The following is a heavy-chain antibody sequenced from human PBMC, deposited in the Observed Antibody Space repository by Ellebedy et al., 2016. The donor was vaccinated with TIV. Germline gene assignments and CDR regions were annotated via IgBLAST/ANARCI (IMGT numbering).Heavy chain of an antibody. CDR1: GGSISSSSYY. J-gene: IGHJ4*02. V-gene: IGHV4-39*01. Sequence: MPSETLSLTCTVSGGSISSSSYYWGWLRQPPGKGLEWIGRNYYSGSTYYNPSLKSRVTISVDTSKNQFSLKLSSVTAADTAVYYCAKLFRYGDSYSFDYWGQGTLVTVSS. CDR2: NYYSGST. CDR3: AKLFRYGDSYSFDY. D-gene: IGHD4-17*01.